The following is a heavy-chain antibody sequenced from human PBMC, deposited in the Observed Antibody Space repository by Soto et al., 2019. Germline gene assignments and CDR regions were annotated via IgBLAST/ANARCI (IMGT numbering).Heavy chain of an antibody. CDR3: AKMSHGHTGDSSGYYSGRIMAVYVDY. CDR1: GFTFSSYA. J-gene: IGHJ4*02. V-gene: IGHV3-23*01. D-gene: IGHD3-22*01. CDR2: ISGSGGST. Sequence: GGSLRLSCAASGFTFSSYAMSWVRQAPGKGLEWVSAISGSGGSTYYADSVKGRFTISRDNSKNTLYLQMNSLRAEDTAVYYCAKMSHGHTGDSSGYYSGRIMAVYVDYWGQGTLVTVSS.